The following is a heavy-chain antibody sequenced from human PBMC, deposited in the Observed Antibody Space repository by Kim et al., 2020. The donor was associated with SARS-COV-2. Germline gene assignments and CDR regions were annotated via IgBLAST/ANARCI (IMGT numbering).Heavy chain of an antibody. D-gene: IGHD1-7*01. CDR2: ISYDGSNK. V-gene: IGHV3-30*18. CDR3: AKDGAGITGTTRFGLDP. Sequence: GGSLRLSCAASGFTFSSYGMHWVRQAPGKGLEWVAVISYDGSNKYYADSVKGRFTISRDNSKNTLYLQMNSLRAEDTAVYYCAKDGAGITGTTRFGLDPWGQGTLVTVSS. J-gene: IGHJ5*02. CDR1: GFTFSSYG.